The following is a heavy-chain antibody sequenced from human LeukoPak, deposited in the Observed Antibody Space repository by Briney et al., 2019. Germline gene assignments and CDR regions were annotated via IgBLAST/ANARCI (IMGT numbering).Heavy chain of an antibody. Sequence: GGSLRLSCAASGFTFSSYSMNWVRQAPGKGLEWVSSISSSSSYIYYADSVKGRFTISRDNAKNSLYLQMNSLRAEDTAVYYCGRGRRGCSSTSCYNGEFDYWGQGTLVTVSS. D-gene: IGHD2-2*02. CDR1: GFTFSSYS. CDR3: GRGRRGCSSTSCYNGEFDY. J-gene: IGHJ4*02. CDR2: ISSSSSYI. V-gene: IGHV3-21*01.